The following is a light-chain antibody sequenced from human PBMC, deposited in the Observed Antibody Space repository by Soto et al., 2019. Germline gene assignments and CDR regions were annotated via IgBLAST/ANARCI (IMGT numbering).Light chain of an antibody. Sequence: QSVLTQPPSTSGTPGQRVTISCSGSSTNVGVNPVNWYQQFPGTAPRLLIYTNDQRPSGVPGRFSGSKFGTTASLDISGLQSDDEADYYGATWDDSLYGLVFGGGTKLTV. V-gene: IGLV1-44*01. CDR2: TND. CDR1: STNVGVNP. CDR3: ATWDDSLYGLV. J-gene: IGLJ2*01.